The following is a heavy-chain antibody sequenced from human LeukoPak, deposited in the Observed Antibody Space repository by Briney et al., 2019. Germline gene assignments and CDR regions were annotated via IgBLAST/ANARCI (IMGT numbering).Heavy chain of an antibody. CDR1: GFTFSDYY. CDR3: ARDPAGGDANY. Sequence: GGSLRLSCAVSGFTFSDYYMSWIRQAPGKGLEWVSSISSSSSYIYYADSVKGRFTISRDNAKNSLYLQMNSLRAEDTAVYYCARDPAGGDANYWGQGTLVTVSS. V-gene: IGHV3-11*06. CDR2: ISSSSSYI. J-gene: IGHJ4*02. D-gene: IGHD2-21*01.